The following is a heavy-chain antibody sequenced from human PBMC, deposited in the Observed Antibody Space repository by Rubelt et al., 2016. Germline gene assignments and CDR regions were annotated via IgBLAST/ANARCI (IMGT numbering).Heavy chain of an antibody. CDR2: IAAGNGDT. D-gene: IGHD4-17*01. V-gene: IGHV1-3*01. Sequence: QVQLVQSGAEVKRPGASVKVSCKASGYPFATYAMHWVRQAPGQRLEWMGWIAAGNGDTKYSINLQGRVTFTRDPSASTAYMELSSLRSEDSAVYYCARFALPAVTTAYYYYALDVWGQGTTVTVSS. CDR3: ARFALPAVTTAYYYYALDV. CDR1: GYPFATYA. J-gene: IGHJ6*02.